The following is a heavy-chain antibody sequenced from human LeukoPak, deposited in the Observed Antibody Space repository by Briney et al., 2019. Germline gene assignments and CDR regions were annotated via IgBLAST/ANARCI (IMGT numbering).Heavy chain of an antibody. V-gene: IGHV3-7*01. Sequence: GGSLRLSCAASGFTFSTYWMSGVRQAPGKGLEWVANIKQDGSEKYYVDSVKGRFTISRDNAKNSLYLQMNSLRAEDTAVYYCARSNYDFWSGYLYYLDYWGQGTLVTVSS. CDR3: ARSNYDFWSGYLYYLDY. CDR1: GFTFSTYW. J-gene: IGHJ4*02. D-gene: IGHD3-3*01. CDR2: IKQDGSEK.